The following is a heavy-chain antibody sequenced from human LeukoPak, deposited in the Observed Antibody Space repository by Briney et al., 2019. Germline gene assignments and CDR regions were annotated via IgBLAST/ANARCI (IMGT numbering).Heavy chain of an antibody. V-gene: IGHV4-39*01. CDR3: ARGYSSGSYYFDY. CDR1: GGSISSSSYF. D-gene: IGHD6-19*01. Sequence: SETLSLTCAVSGGSISSSSYFWGWIRQPPGKGLEWIGSIYYSGSTYYSPSLKSRVTISVDTSKNQFSLKLSSVTAADAAVYYCARGYSSGSYYFDYWGQGTLVTVSS. CDR2: IYYSGST. J-gene: IGHJ4*02.